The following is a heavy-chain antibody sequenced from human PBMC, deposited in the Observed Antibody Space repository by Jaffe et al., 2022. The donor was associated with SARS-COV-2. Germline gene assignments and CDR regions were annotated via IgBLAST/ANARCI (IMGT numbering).Heavy chain of an antibody. CDR2: IHYSGTT. V-gene: IGHV4-59*08. CDR3: ARRVAERRDCSVSPCYSEGGFDY. Sequence: QVQLQESGPGLVKPSETLSLTCTVSGGSMSSHYWSWIRQPPGKGLEWIGYIHYSGTTNYSPSLRSRVTISIDTSKNQFSLRLSSVTAADTAVYFCARRVAERRDCSVSPCYSEGGFDYWGQGALVTVSS. J-gene: IGHJ4*02. CDR1: GGSMSSHY. D-gene: IGHD2-15*01.